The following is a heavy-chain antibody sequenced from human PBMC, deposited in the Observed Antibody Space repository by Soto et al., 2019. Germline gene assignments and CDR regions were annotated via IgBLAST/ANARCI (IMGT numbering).Heavy chain of an antibody. CDR1: GSTFSSYA. CDR3: ARVRGRGVINRYYYGMDV. Sequence: QVQLVQSGAEVKKPGSSVKVSCKASGSTFSSYAISWVRQAPGQGLEWMGGIIPIFGTANYAQKFQGRVTITADKSTSTAYMELSSLRSEDTAVYYCARVRGRGVINRYYYGMDVWGQGTTVTVSS. CDR2: IIPIFGTA. J-gene: IGHJ6*02. V-gene: IGHV1-69*06. D-gene: IGHD3-10*01.